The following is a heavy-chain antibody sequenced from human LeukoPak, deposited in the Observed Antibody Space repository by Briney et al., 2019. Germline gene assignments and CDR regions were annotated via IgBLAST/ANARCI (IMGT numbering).Heavy chain of an antibody. V-gene: IGHV4-39*01. CDR3: ARLWFGEFGNWFDP. CDR2: IYYSGNT. D-gene: IGHD3-10*01. CDR1: GGSFNNYY. Sequence: SETLSLTCAVYGGSFNNYYWGWIRQPPGKGLEWIGSIYYSGNTYYNPSLKSRVTLSVDTSKKQFSLKLNSVTAADTAVYYCARLWFGEFGNWFDPWGQGTLVTVSS. J-gene: IGHJ5*02.